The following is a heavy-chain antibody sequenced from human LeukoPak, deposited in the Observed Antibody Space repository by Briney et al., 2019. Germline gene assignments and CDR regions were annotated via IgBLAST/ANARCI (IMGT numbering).Heavy chain of an antibody. J-gene: IGHJ4*02. D-gene: IGHD3-10*01. V-gene: IGHV3-30*18. Sequence: GGSLRFSCAASGFVFSAYGMHWVRQAPGKGLEWVAVIAYDGRYRYYADSVKGRFTVSRDNSKNTVSLQMKGLRVEDTAVYYCAKDHTARELKDWGQGTLVIVSP. CDR3: AKDHTARELKD. CDR1: GFVFSAYG. CDR2: IAYDGRYR.